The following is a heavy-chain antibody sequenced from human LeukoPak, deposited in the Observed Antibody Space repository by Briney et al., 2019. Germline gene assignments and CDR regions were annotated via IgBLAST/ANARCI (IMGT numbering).Heavy chain of an antibody. CDR1: GYTFTDYY. Sequence: ATVKISCKVSGYTFTDYYMHWVQQAPGKGLEWMGLVDPEDGETIYAEKFQGRVTITADTSTDTAYMELSSLRSEDTAVYYCATAHICSGGSCYPVVDYWGQGTLVTVSA. V-gene: IGHV1-69-2*01. J-gene: IGHJ4*02. CDR3: ATAHICSGGSCYPVVDY. CDR2: VDPEDGET. D-gene: IGHD2-15*01.